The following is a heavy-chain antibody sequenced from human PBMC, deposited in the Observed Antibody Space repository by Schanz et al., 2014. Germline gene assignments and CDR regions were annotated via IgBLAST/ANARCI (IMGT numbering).Heavy chain of an antibody. CDR2: ISGSSRTI. Sequence: EVQLVESGGGLVQPGGSLRLSCAASGFTFNIYAMSWVRQAPGKGLEWVSYISGSSRTIYYADSMKGRFTVSRDNAENALYLQMNSLRAEDTGLYFCARGGSGSHYRLDYWGQGTLVTVSS. CDR1: GFTFNIYA. D-gene: IGHD1-26*01. J-gene: IGHJ4*02. CDR3: ARGGSGSHYRLDY. V-gene: IGHV3-48*01.